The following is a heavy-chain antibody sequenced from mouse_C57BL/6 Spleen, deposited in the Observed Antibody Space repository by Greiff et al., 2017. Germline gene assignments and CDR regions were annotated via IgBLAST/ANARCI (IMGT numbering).Heavy chain of an antibody. V-gene: IGHV3-6*01. D-gene: IGHD1-2*01. CDR3: ARDMFFI. Sequence: EVKLMESGPGLVKPSQSLSLTCSVTGYSITSGYYWNWIRQFPGNKLEWMGYISYDGSNNYNPSLKNRISLTRDTSKNQFFLKLNSVTTEDTATYYCARDMFFIGGQGTLVTVSA. J-gene: IGHJ3*01. CDR1: GYSITSGYY. CDR2: ISYDGSN.